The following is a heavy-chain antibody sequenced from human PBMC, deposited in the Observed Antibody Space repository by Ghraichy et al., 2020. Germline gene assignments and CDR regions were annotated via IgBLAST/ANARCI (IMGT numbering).Heavy chain of an antibody. V-gene: IGHV4-61*01. D-gene: IGHD1-7*01. J-gene: IGHJ5*02. Sequence: SETLSLTCTVSGGSVSSGSYYWSWIRQPPGKGLEWIGYIYYSGSTNYNPSLKSRVTISVDTSKNQFSLKLSSVTAADTAVYYCARGEDWNSGGGWFDPWGQGTLVTVSS. CDR2: IYYSGST. CDR1: GGSVSSGSYY. CDR3: ARGEDWNSGGGWFDP.